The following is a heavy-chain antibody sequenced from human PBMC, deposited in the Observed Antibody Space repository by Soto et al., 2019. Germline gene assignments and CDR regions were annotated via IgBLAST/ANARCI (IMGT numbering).Heavy chain of an antibody. D-gene: IGHD6-13*01. J-gene: IGHJ4*02. CDR2: IIPIFGTA. Sequence: SVKVSCKASGGTFSSYAISWVRQAPGQGLEWMGGIIPIFGTANYAQKFQGRVTITADESTSTAYMELSSLRSEDTAVYYCAREGIAAAGLYYFDYWGQGTLVTVSS. CDR3: AREGIAAAGLYYFDY. CDR1: GGTFSSYA. V-gene: IGHV1-69*13.